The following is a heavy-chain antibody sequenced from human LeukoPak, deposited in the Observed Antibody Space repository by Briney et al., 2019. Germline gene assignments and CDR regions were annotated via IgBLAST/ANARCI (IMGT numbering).Heavy chain of an antibody. CDR3: AREGGSYDSSGYYSLHYYFDY. D-gene: IGHD3-22*01. CDR2: IYSSGST. CDR1: GGFITTYY. Sequence: PSETLSLTCTVSGGFITTYYWSWIRQPAGRGLEWIGRIYSSGSTNYNPSLKSRVTISVDTSKNQFSLKMSSVTAADTAVYYCAREGGSYDSSGYYSLHYYFDYWGQGTLVTVSS. V-gene: IGHV4-4*07. J-gene: IGHJ4*02.